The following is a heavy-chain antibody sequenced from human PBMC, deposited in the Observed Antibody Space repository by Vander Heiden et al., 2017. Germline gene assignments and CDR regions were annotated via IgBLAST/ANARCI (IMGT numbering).Heavy chain of an antibody. CDR3: ARDLVTSGQGIDS. J-gene: IGHJ4*02. CDR1: GFSVSSNY. V-gene: IGHV3-53*01. CDR2: MYTGGLT. D-gene: IGHD2-2*01. Sequence: EGELVESGGGLIQPGGSLRLSCAASGFSVSSNYMTWVRQAPGKGLEWVSVMYTGGLTDYADSVKGRFTISRDNSKNTVYLQMNSLRVEDTAVYYCARDLVTSGQGIDSWGQGTLVIVSA.